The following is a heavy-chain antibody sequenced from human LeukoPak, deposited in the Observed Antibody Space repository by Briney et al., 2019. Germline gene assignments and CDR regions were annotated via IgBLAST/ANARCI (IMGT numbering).Heavy chain of an antibody. J-gene: IGHJ6*02. Sequence: PGRSLRLSCAASGFTFSSYGMPWVRQAPGKGLEWVAVIWYDGSNKYYADSVKGRFTISRDNSKNTLYLQMNSLRAEDTAVYYCARAQGIVGYCSSTSCWGMDVWGQGTTVTVSS. CDR1: GFTFSSYG. CDR2: IWYDGSNK. CDR3: ARAQGIVGYCSSTSCWGMDV. V-gene: IGHV3-33*01. D-gene: IGHD2-2*01.